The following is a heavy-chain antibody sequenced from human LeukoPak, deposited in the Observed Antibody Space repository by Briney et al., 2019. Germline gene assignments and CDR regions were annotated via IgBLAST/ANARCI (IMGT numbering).Heavy chain of an antibody. CDR2: IYYSGST. CDR3: ARHPIWFGELFSFDY. Sequence: SETLSLTCTVSGGSISSSSFYWGWIRQPPGKGLEWIGTIYYSGSTYYNPSLKSRVTISVDTSKNQFSLRLSPVTAADTAVYYCARHPIWFGELFSFDYWGQGTLVTVSS. J-gene: IGHJ4*02. D-gene: IGHD3-10*01. CDR1: GGSISSSSFY. V-gene: IGHV4-39*01.